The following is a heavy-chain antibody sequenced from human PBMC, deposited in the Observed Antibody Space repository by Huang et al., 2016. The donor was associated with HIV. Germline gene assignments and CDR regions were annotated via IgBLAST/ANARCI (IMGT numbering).Heavy chain of an antibody. CDR3: ARGQGGYYYYMDV. J-gene: IGHJ6*03. CDR1: GGSFSGYY. V-gene: IGHV4-34*01. CDR2: INHSEST. Sequence: QVQLQQWGAGLLRPSETLSLTCAVYGGSFSGYYGTWIRQPPGKGLEWIGEINHSESTNYNPSLKSRVTCSVETSRNQFSLTLTAVTAADTAVYYCARGQGGYYYYMDVWGKGTTVTVSS.